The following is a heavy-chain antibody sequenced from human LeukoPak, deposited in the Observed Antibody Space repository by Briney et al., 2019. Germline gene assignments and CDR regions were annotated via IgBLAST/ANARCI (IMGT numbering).Heavy chain of an antibody. J-gene: IGHJ4*02. CDR1: VGTFSSYA. V-gene: IGHV1-69*01. D-gene: IGHD6-6*01. Sequence: ASVKVSCKASVGTFSSYAISWVRQAPGQGLEWMGGINPIFGTANYAQKFQGRVTITADESTSTAYKDLSSLRSEDTAVYYCARDGSSGGFDYWGQGTLVTVSS. CDR2: INPIFGTA. CDR3: ARDGSSGGFDY.